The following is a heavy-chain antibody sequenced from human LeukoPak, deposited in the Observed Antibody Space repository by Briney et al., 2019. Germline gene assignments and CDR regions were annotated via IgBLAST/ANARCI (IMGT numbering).Heavy chain of an antibody. CDR2: INPNSGGT. J-gene: IGHJ4*01. CDR1: GYTFTDYF. V-gene: IGHV1-2*06. Sequence: ASVKVSCKASGYTFTDYFMHWVRQAPGQGLEWMGRINPNSGGTNYAQKFQGRVTMTRDTSISTAYMELSGLRSDDTAAYYCARDRTGALFFGFLGQGTLVTVSS. CDR3: ARDRTGALFFGF. D-gene: IGHD2-8*02.